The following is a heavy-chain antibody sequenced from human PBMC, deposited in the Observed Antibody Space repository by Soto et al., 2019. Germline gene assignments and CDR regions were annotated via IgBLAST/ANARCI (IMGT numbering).Heavy chain of an antibody. CDR2: IHHSGSI. J-gene: IGHJ4*02. Sequence: QVQLQQWGAGLLKPSETLSLTCAVYGGSLSGYYWTWIRRPPGKGLEWIGEIHHSGSINYNSSLKSRVTISAATSKNQFFLKLSSVTAADTAVYYCSRGGDAYKAGNYWGQGTLVTVSS. CDR3: SRGGDAYKAGNY. V-gene: IGHV4-34*01. D-gene: IGHD1-1*01. CDR1: GGSLSGYY.